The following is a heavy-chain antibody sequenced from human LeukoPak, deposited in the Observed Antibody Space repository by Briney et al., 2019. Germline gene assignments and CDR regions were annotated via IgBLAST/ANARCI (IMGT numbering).Heavy chain of an antibody. CDR1: GYTFTSYG. D-gene: IGHD2-2*01. Sequence: ASVKVSCKASGYTFTSYGISWVRQAPGQGLEWMGWISAYNGNTNYAQKLQGRVTMTTDTSASTAYMELRSLRSDDTAVYHCARVRWEIVVVPAAMNYWGQGTLVTVSS. CDR3: ARVRWEIVVVPAAMNY. J-gene: IGHJ4*02. CDR2: ISAYNGNT. V-gene: IGHV1-18*01.